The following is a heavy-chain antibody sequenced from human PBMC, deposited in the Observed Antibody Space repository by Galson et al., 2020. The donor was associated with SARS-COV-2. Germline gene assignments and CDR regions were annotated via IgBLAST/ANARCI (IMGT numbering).Heavy chain of an antibody. Sequence: GESLKISCAASGFTFSSYAMSWVRQAPGKGLEWVSAISGSGGSTYYADSVKGRFTISRDNSKNTLYLQMNSLRAEDTAVYYCAKTDGLYGDYGDYFDYWGQGTLVTVSS. D-gene: IGHD4-17*01. CDR1: GFTFSSYA. CDR3: AKTDGLYGDYGDYFDY. V-gene: IGHV3-23*01. CDR2: ISGSGGST. J-gene: IGHJ4*02.